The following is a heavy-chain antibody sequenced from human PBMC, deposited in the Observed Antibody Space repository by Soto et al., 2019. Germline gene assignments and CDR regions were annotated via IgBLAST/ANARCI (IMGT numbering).Heavy chain of an antibody. CDR3: ARAFVGYYDTAGPQFDY. CDR2: ISYDGSNK. Sequence: QVQLVESGGGVVQPGRSLRLSCAASGFTFSSYAMHWVRQAPGKGLEWVAVISYDGSNKYYADSVKGRFTISRDNSKNPLYLQMNSLRAEDTAVYYCARAFVGYYDTAGPQFDYWGQGTLVTVSS. D-gene: IGHD3-22*01. CDR1: GFTFSSYA. V-gene: IGHV3-30-3*01. J-gene: IGHJ4*02.